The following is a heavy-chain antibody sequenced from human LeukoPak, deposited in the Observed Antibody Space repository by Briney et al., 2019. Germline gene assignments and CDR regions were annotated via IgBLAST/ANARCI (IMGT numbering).Heavy chain of an antibody. J-gene: IGHJ4*02. D-gene: IGHD6-19*01. CDR2: INHSGSN. Sequence: SETLSLTCAVYGGSFSNYYWSWLRQSPGKGLEWIGEINHSGSNNYSPSLKSRVTISVDTSKNQFSLKMTSVTVADSAVYHCARAGSESSGWSIDSWGQGTLVTVSS. CDR3: ARAGSESSGWSIDS. CDR1: GGSFSNYY. V-gene: IGHV4-34*01.